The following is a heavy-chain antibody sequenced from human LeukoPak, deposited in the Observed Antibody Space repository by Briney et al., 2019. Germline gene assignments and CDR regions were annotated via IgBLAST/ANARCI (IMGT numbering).Heavy chain of an antibody. V-gene: IGHV3-48*03. J-gene: IGHJ6*02. D-gene: IGHD2-15*01. Sequence: PGGSLRLSCAASGFTCSSYEMNWVRQAPEKGREWVSYTSSSSSTIYYADSVKGRFTISRDNAKNSLYLQMNSLRAEDTAVYYCARALAYCSGGSCYSPRAGYYYGMDVWGQGTTVTVSS. CDR2: TSSSSSTI. CDR1: GFTCSSYE. CDR3: ARALAYCSGGSCYSPRAGYYYGMDV.